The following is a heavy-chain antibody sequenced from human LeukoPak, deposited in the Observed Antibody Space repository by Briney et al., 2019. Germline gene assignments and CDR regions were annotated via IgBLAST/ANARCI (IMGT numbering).Heavy chain of an antibody. V-gene: IGHV4-30-4*08. CDR3: ARGCGYTSTCPVN. CDR2: IYYSGST. J-gene: IGHJ4*02. D-gene: IGHD6-13*01. Sequence: PSETLSLTCTVSGDSINSNDYYWSWIRQPPGKGVDWIGYIYYSGSTYYNSSLKSRVTMSVDTSKNQFSLKLNSVTAADTAVYYCARGCGYTSTCPVNWGQGILVTVSS. CDR1: GDSINSNDYY.